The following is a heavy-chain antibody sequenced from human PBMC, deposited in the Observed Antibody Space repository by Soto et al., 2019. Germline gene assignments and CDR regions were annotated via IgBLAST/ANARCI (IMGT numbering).Heavy chain of an antibody. CDR3: ARSGGRGSSGRLRYFDY. D-gene: IGHD6-19*01. Sequence: QVQLVQSGAEVKKPGASVKVSCKASGYTFTSYYMHWVRQAPGQGLEWMGIINPSGGSTSYAQKFQGRVTMTRDTSTSTVYMELSSLRSEDTAVYYCARSGGRGSSGRLRYFDYWGQGTLVTVSS. CDR2: INPSGGST. CDR1: GYTFTSYY. J-gene: IGHJ4*02. V-gene: IGHV1-46*01.